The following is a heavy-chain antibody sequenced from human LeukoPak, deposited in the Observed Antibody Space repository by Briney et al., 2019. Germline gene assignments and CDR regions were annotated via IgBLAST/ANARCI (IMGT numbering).Heavy chain of an antibody. V-gene: IGHV1-18*01. Sequence: ASVKVSCKASGGTFSRYAISWVRQALGQGLEWMGRISAYNGNTNYEQKLQGRVTMTTDTSTSTAYMELRSLRSDDTAVYYCARDYSQADYFDYWGQGTLVTVSS. CDR2: ISAYNGNT. CDR3: ARDYSQADYFDY. J-gene: IGHJ4*02. CDR1: GGTFSRYA. D-gene: IGHD2-21*01.